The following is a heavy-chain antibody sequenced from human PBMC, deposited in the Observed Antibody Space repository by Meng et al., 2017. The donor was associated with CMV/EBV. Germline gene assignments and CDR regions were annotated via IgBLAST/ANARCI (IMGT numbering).Heavy chain of an antibody. D-gene: IGHD4-11*01. CDR1: GGSISSSSYY. V-gene: IGHV4-61*01. CDR2: IYYSGCT. Sequence: SDTLSLTCTVSGGSISSSSYYWSWIRQPPGKGLEWIGYIYYSGCTNYNPSLKSRVTISVDTSKNQFSLKLSSVTAADTAVYYCARGYDSNYVGYYYYYGMDVWGQGTTVTVSS. CDR3: ARGYDSNYVGYYYYYGMDV. J-gene: IGHJ6*02.